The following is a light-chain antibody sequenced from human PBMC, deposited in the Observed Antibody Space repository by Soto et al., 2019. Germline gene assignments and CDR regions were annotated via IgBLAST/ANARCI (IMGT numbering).Light chain of an antibody. CDR3: QQSYSTPLYS. CDR2: AAS. V-gene: IGKV1-39*01. Sequence: DIQMTQSPSSLSASVGDRVTITCRASQSISSYLNWYQQKPGKAPKLLIYAASSLQSGVPSRFSGSGSGTDCTLTISSLQPEDFGTYYCQQSYSTPLYSFGQGTKLEIK. J-gene: IGKJ2*03. CDR1: QSISSY.